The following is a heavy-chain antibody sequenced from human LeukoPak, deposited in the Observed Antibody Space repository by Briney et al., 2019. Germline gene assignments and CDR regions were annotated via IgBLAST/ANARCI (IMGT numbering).Heavy chain of an antibody. CDR1: GFTFNDYY. V-gene: IGHV3-11*06. J-gene: IGHJ4*02. Sequence: PGGSLRLSCAASGFTFNDYYMSWIRQAPGKGLEWLSYINIGGTNTHYADSVKGRFTISADNAKNSLYLQMNSLRVEDTAVYYCARDHNYAFDNWGQGTLVSVSS. D-gene: IGHD5-18*01. CDR2: INIGGTNT. CDR3: ARDHNYAFDN.